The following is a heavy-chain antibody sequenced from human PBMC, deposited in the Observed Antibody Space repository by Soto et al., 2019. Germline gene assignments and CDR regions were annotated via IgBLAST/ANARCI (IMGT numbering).Heavy chain of an antibody. CDR2: IIPIFGTA. J-gene: IGHJ4*02. Sequence: GASVKVSFKASGGTFSSYAISWVRQAPGQGLEWMGGIIPIFGTANYAQKFQGRVTITADESTSTAYMELSSLRSEDTAVYYCASLAAGNFDYWGQGTLVTVSS. V-gene: IGHV1-69*13. D-gene: IGHD6-13*01. CDR3: ASLAAGNFDY. CDR1: GGTFSSYA.